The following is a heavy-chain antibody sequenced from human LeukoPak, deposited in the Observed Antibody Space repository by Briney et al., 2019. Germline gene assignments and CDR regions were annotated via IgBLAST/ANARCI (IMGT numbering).Heavy chain of an antibody. CDR3: ARDRYDFWSGYGYYYYGMDV. Sequence: SETLSLTCTVSGGSISSYYWSWIRQPPGKGLEWIGYIYYSGTTNYNPSLKSRVTISVDTSKNQFSLKLSSVTAADTAVYYCARDRYDFWSGYGYYYYGMDVWGQGTTVTVSS. V-gene: IGHV4-59*12. J-gene: IGHJ6*02. D-gene: IGHD3-3*01. CDR2: IYYSGTT. CDR1: GGSISSYY.